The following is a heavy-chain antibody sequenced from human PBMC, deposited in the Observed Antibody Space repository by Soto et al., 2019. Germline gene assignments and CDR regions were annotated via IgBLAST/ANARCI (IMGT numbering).Heavy chain of an antibody. D-gene: IGHD6-13*01. Sequence: QITLNESGPALVKPTQTLTLTCTFSGFSLTTSGVGVHWLRQPPGKALEWLAVIYGDDDKRYNPSLETRLTITKDPAKNQVVLTMTNMDPLDTATYYCAHNPSSSTSWYIRDDWFDPWGQGTLVTVSS. V-gene: IGHV2-5*02. J-gene: IGHJ5*02. CDR2: IYGDDDK. CDR3: AHNPSSSTSWYIRDDWFDP. CDR1: GFSLTTSGVG.